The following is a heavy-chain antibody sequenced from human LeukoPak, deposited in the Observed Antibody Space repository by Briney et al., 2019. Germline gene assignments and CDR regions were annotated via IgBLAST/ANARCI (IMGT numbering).Heavy chain of an antibody. D-gene: IGHD6-13*01. CDR3: AKRTSGSSWYSSDY. CDR2: ISSNGGST. Sequence: GGSLRLSCSASGFTFSSYAMHWVRQAPGKGLEYVSAISSNGGSTYYADSVKGRFTISRDNSKNTLYLQMNSLRAEDTAVYYCAKRTSGSSWYSSDYWGQGTLVTVSS. CDR1: GFTFSSYA. V-gene: IGHV3-64*04. J-gene: IGHJ4*02.